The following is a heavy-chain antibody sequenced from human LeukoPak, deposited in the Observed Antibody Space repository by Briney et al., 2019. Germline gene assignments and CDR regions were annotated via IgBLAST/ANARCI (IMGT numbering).Heavy chain of an antibody. Sequence: AGSLRLSCAASGFTFSSYAMSWVRQAPGKGLEWVSAISGSGGSTYYADSVKGRFTISRDNAKNSLYLQMNSLRAEDTAVYYCARDDWGYSSGWLFDYWGQGTLVTVSS. V-gene: IGHV3-23*01. CDR2: ISGSGGST. J-gene: IGHJ4*02. CDR1: GFTFSSYA. D-gene: IGHD6-19*01. CDR3: ARDDWGYSSGWLFDY.